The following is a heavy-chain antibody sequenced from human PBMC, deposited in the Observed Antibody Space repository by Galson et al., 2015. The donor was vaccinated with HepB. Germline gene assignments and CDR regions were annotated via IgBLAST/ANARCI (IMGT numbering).Heavy chain of an antibody. D-gene: IGHD2-15*01. Sequence: QSGAEVKKPGESLKISCQGSGYRFANYWIAWMRQMPGKGLEWMGIIYPDDSYTRYSPSFRGQVTISADKSISTAYLQWSSLKASDTAMYYCARRMVAATDWFDPWGQGTLVTVSS. J-gene: IGHJ5*02. CDR2: IYPDDSYT. V-gene: IGHV5-51*01. CDR3: ARRMVAATDWFDP. CDR1: GYRFANYW.